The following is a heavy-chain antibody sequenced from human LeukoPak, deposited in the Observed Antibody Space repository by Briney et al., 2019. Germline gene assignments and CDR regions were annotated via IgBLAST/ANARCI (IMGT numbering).Heavy chain of an antibody. CDR1: GFTLSSYS. J-gene: IGHJ4*02. CDR2: INSDIYSNTI. D-gene: IGHD2-15*01. V-gene: IGHV3-48*02. Sequence: GGSLRLSCAASGFTLSSYSMNWVRQAPGKGLEWISYINSDIYSNTIYYADSVKGRFTISRDNAKNSLYLQMSSLRNEDTAIYYCAQKGGTDHWGQGTLVTVSS. CDR3: AQKGGTDH.